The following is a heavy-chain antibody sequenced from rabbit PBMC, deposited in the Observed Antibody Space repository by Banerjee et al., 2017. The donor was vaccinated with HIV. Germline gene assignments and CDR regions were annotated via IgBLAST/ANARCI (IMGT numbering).Heavy chain of an antibody. CDR3: ARDKTDGGSGYAFGL. V-gene: IGHV1S45*01. Sequence: QQQLVESGGDLVKPEGSLTLTCTASGFSFSSSYWICWVRQAPGKGLEWIACIYAGVGDRAYYASWAKGRFTISKTSSTTVTLQMTSLTAADTATYFCARDKTDGGSGYAFGLWGPGTLVTVS. CDR1: GFSFSSSYW. CDR2: IYAGVGDRA. D-gene: IGHD8-1*01. J-gene: IGHJ6*01.